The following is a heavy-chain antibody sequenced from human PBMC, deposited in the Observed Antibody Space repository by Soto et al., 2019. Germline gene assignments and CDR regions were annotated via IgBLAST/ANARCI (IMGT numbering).Heavy chain of an antibody. D-gene: IGHD6-19*01. CDR3: ARSLGWYASDY. Sequence: QVLLQESGPGLVQPSGTLSLSCVVSGVSIGSNYYWGWVRQPPGKGLEWLGDMSHIGSVNYNPSLKSRVTISMDTSQNQCSLKLNSVSAADTAVYYCARSLGWYASDYWGQGTLVIVSS. V-gene: IGHV4-4*02. CDR1: GVSIGSNYY. CDR2: MSHIGSV. J-gene: IGHJ4*02.